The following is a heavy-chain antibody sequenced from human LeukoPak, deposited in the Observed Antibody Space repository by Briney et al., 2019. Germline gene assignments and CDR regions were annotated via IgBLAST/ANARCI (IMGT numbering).Heavy chain of an antibody. CDR3: AVHPGFSSWTAHRGILDY. V-gene: IGHV1-18*01. Sequence: GASVKVSCKASGYTFTSYGISWVRQAPGQGLEWMGWISAYNGNTNYAQKLQGRVTMTTDTSTSTAYMELRSLRSDDTAVYYCAVHPGFSSWTAHRGILDYWGQGTLVTVSS. CDR2: ISAYNGNT. D-gene: IGHD6-13*01. J-gene: IGHJ4*02. CDR1: GYTFTSYG.